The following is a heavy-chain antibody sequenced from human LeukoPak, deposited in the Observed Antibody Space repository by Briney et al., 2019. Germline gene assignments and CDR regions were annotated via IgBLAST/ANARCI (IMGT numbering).Heavy chain of an antibody. V-gene: IGHV3-21*01. CDR3: ARGTAIGPAGTEDY. CDR1: GFTFSSYS. D-gene: IGHD6-13*01. J-gene: IGHJ4*02. Sequence: GGSLRLSCAVSGFTFSSYSMNWVRQAPGQGLEWVSSISSGSTYIYYADSVKGRFTISRDNAKNSLYLQMNGLRAEDTAVYYCARGTAIGPAGTEDYWGQGTLVSVSS. CDR2: ISSGSTYI.